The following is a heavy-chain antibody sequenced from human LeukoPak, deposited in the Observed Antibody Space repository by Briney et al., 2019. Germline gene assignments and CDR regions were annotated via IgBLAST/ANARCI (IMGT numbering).Heavy chain of an antibody. V-gene: IGHV4-34*01. Sequence: PSETLSLTCAVYGGSFSGYYWSWIRQPPGKGLEWIGEINHSGSTNYNPSLKSRVTISVDTSKNQFSLKLSSVTAADTAVYYCAREDIVVVVAATPTDAFDIWGQGTMVTVSS. J-gene: IGHJ3*02. CDR2: INHSGST. CDR1: GGSFSGYY. CDR3: AREDIVVVVAATPTDAFDI. D-gene: IGHD2-15*01.